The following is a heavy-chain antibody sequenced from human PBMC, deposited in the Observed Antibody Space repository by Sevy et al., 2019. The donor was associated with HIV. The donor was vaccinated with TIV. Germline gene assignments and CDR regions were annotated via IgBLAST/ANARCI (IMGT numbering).Heavy chain of an antibody. D-gene: IGHD5-18*01. Sequence: GGSLRLSCAASGFTVSNNYMNWVRQAPGKGLEWVSVIYSDGSTDYVDSVKGRFTISRDNSKNTLFLQMNSLRADDTAVYYCARVPPYSYGFGVDYWGQGTLVTVSS. V-gene: IGHV3-53*01. CDR2: IYSDGST. CDR3: ARVPPYSYGFGVDY. J-gene: IGHJ4*02. CDR1: GFTVSNNY.